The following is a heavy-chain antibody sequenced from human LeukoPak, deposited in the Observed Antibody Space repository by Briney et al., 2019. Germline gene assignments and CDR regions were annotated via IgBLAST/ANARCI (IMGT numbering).Heavy chain of an antibody. D-gene: IGHD4-17*01. CDR1: GYSSTSYW. Sequence: GESLKISCKGSGYSSTSYWIGWVRQMPGKGLEWMGIIYPGDSDTRYNPSFQGQVTISADKSISTAYLQWSSLKASDTAMYYCARHYDYGDNWFDPWGQGTLVTVSS. V-gene: IGHV5-51*01. CDR3: ARHYDYGDNWFDP. J-gene: IGHJ5*02. CDR2: IYPGDSDT.